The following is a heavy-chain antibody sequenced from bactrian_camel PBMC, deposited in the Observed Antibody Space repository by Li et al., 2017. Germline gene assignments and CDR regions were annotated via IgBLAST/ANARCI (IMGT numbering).Heavy chain of an antibody. CDR1: GFTFSDYG. D-gene: IGHD2*01. J-gene: IGHJ4*01. V-gene: IGHV3S40*01. CDR2: IDGAGTST. Sequence: DVQLVESGGGSVQPGGSLRLSCVASGFTFSDYGMSWHRQAPGKGLEIIATIDGAGTSTYYYIDSVKGRFTISRDNAKSTAYLQMDRLKSEDTALYYCATRLSLSDCTYSTPDGCYSHRGQGTQVTVS.